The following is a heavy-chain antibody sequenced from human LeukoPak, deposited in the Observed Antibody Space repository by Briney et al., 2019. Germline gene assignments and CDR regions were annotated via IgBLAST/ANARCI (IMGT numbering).Heavy chain of an antibody. J-gene: IGHJ4*02. CDR1: GYTFTSYY. D-gene: IGHD3-22*01. CDR3: ARDSQKNHNYYDSSGYPDY. V-gene: IGHV1-46*03. Sequence: ASVKVSCKASGYTFTSYYMHWVRQAPGQGLEWMGIINPSGGSTSYAQKFQGRVTMTRDTSTSTVYMELSSLISEDTAVYYCARDSQKNHNYYDSSGYPDYWGQGTLVTVSS. CDR2: INPSGGST.